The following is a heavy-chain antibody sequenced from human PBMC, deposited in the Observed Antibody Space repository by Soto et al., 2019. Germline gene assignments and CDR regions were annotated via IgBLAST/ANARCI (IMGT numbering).Heavy chain of an antibody. Sequence: GGSLRLACAASGFTFSSYNMHWVRRAPGKGLEWVALISYDGSNKYYADSVKGRFTISRDNSKNTLYLQMNSLRAEDTAVYYCARDVVRGVLDYWGQGTLVTVSS. J-gene: IGHJ4*02. CDR1: GFTFSSYN. D-gene: IGHD3-10*01. V-gene: IGHV3-30-3*01. CDR3: ARDVVRGVLDY. CDR2: ISYDGSNK.